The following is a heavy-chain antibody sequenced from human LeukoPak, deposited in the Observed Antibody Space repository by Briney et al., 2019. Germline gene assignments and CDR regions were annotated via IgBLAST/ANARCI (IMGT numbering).Heavy chain of an antibody. CDR1: GFTFDDYA. Sequence: PGGSLRLSCAASGFTFDDYAMHWVRQDPGKGLEWVSGISWNSGSIGYADSVKGRFTISRDNAKNSLYLQMNSLRAEDMALYYCAKASGSYDYYYMDVWGKGTTVTVSS. CDR3: AKASGSYDYYYMDV. CDR2: ISWNSGSI. J-gene: IGHJ6*03. V-gene: IGHV3-9*03. D-gene: IGHD1-26*01.